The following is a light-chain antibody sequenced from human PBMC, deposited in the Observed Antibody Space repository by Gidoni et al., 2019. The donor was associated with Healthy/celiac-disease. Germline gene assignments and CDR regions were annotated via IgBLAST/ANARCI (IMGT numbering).Light chain of an antibody. V-gene: IGLV3-1*01. J-gene: IGLJ2*01. Sequence: SHELTQPPSGSGSPGQTASITCSGDKLGDKYACWYQQKPGQSPVLVIYQDSKRPSGIPERFSGSNSGNTATLTISGTQAMDEADYYCQAWDSSTVVFGGGTKLTVL. CDR2: QDS. CDR3: QAWDSSTVV. CDR1: KLGDKY.